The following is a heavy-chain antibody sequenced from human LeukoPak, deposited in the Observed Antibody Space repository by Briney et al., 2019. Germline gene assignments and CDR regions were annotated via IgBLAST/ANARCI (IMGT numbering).Heavy chain of an antibody. J-gene: IGHJ6*02. CDR3: ARDTGSSSWPIYYYYGMDV. D-gene: IGHD6-13*01. Sequence: GGSLRLSCAASGFTVSSNYMSWVRQAPGKGLERVSVIYSGGSTYYADSVKGRFTISRDNSKNTLYLQMNSLRAEDTAVYYCARDTGSSSWPIYYYYGMDVWGQGTTVTVSS. CDR2: IYSGGST. CDR1: GFTVSSNY. V-gene: IGHV3-66*01.